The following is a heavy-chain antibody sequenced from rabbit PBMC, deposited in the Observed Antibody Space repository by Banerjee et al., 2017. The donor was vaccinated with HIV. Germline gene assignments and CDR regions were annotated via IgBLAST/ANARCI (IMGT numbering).Heavy chain of an antibody. CDR2: IYAAKSRT. CDR3: ARSYASNSDAYWQAYFYL. CDR1: GIDLSSNY. D-gene: IGHD6-1*01. J-gene: IGHJ4*01. Sequence: QSLEESGGDLVKPGASLTLSCTASGIDLSSNYMSWVRQAPGTGLEWIGTIYAAKSRTYYASWARSRFTISSDNAQNTVDLQMNSLTAADTATYFCARSYASNSDAYWQAYFYLWGQGTLVTVS. V-gene: IGHV1S40*01.